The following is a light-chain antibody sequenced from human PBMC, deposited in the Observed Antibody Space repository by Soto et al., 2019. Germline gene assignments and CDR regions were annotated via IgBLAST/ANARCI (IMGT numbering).Light chain of an antibody. V-gene: IGLV2-14*01. CDR3: SSYTSSSTLYVV. J-gene: IGLJ2*01. CDR1: SSDVGGYNY. Sequence: QSVLTQPASVSGSPGQSITISCTGTSSDVGGYNYVSWYQQHPGKAPKLMIYDVSNRPSGVSNRFSGSKSGNTASLTISGLQAEDEADYYCSSYTSSSTLYVVFSGGTKLTVL. CDR2: DVS.